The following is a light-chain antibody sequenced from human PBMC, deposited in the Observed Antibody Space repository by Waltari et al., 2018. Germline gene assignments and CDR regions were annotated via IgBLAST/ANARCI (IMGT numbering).Light chain of an antibody. CDR3: MFWPSNVWV. V-gene: IGLV5-37*01. CDR1: SDINVGDFN. J-gene: IGLJ3*02. CDR2: YNSDSEK. Sequence: QPVLTQPPSSSASPGESARLTCTLPSDINVGDFNIYWYQQKPGSPPRFLLYYNSDSEKAQGSGVTSRFSGSKDASDNAGILPISGLQSEDEADYYCMFWPSNVWVFGGGTKLTVL.